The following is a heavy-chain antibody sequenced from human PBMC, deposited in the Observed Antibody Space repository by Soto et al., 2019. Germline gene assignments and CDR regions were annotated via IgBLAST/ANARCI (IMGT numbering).Heavy chain of an antibody. CDR1: GFTVSSNY. V-gene: IGHV3-66*01. CDR3: ARERIAVAGTGWQNPFDP. Sequence: GGSLRLSCAASGFTVSSNYMSWVRQAPGKGLVWVSVIYSGGSTYYADSVKGRFTISRDNSKNTLYLQMNSLRAEDTAVYYCARERIAVAGTGWQNPFDPWGQGTLVTVSS. CDR2: IYSGGST. D-gene: IGHD6-19*01. J-gene: IGHJ5*02.